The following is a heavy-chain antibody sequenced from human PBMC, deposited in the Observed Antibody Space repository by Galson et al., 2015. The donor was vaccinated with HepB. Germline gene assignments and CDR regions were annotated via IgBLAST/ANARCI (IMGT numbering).Heavy chain of an antibody. J-gene: IGHJ4*02. CDR2: ISGSGGNT. D-gene: IGHD4-17*01. V-gene: IGHV3-23*01. CDR3: ARDPGYGDYFDY. Sequence: LRLSCAASGFPFSSYAMSWVRQAPGKGLEWVSTISGSGGNTYYADSVKGRFTISRDDSKNTLYLQMNSLRAEDTAVYYCARDPGYGDYFDYWGQGTLVTVSS. CDR1: GFPFSSYA.